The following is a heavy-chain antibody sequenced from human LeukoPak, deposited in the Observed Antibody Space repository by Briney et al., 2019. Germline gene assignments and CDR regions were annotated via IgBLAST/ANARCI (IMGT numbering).Heavy chain of an antibody. CDR3: ARAGFGSGSCLTSAYYFDY. D-gene: IGHD3-10*01. V-gene: IGHV5-51*01. J-gene: IGHJ4*02. CDR2: IYPGDSDI. CDR1: GYSFTSYW. Sequence: GESLKVSCKGSGYSFTSYWIGWVRQMPGKGLEWMGIIYPGDSDIRYSPSFQGQVTTSADKSSSTAYLHWSSLKASDTAMYYCARAGFGSGSCLTSAYYFDYWGQGTLVTVSS.